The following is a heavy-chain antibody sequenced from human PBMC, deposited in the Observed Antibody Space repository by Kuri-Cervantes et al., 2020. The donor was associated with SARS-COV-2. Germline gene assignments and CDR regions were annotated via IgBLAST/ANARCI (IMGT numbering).Heavy chain of an antibody. V-gene: IGHV3-15*01. Sequence: GGSLRLSCSASGFTFSNAWMSWVRQTPGKGLEWVGRIKSKTDGETTDYAAPVKGRFTISRDDSKSIAYLQMNSLKTEDTAVYYCTKDDFWSGYADYWGQGTLVTVSS. CDR2: IKSKTDGETT. D-gene: IGHD3-3*01. CDR1: GFTFSNAW. CDR3: TKDDFWSGYADY. J-gene: IGHJ4*02.